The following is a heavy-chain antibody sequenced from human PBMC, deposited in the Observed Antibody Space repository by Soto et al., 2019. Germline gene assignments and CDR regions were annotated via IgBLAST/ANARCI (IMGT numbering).Heavy chain of an antibody. V-gene: IGHV1-45*02. Sequence: SVKVSCKALGNTFTYRYLHWLRQAPGQALEWMGWITPFSGDVHYAQKFQERVTITRDRSINTAYMQMSSLRSEDTAMYFCASGGAGSGPFTWELPDHWGQGTLVTVSS. D-gene: IGHD1-26*01. CDR3: ASGGAGSGPFTWELPDH. CDR1: GNTFTYRY. J-gene: IGHJ4*02. CDR2: ITPFSGDV.